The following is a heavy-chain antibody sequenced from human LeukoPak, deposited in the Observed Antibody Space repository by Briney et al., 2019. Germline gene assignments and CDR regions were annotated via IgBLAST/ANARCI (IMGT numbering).Heavy chain of an antibody. V-gene: IGHV3-53*01. CDR3: AREPEWLLTGPYNDPGDY. CDR2: IYGDDST. Sequence: GGSLRLSCAASGFIVSKSYMNWVRQAPGKGLEWVSVIYGDDSTYADSVKGRFTISRDNSKNMLYLQMNSLRAEDTAVYYCAREPEWLLTGPYNDPGDYWGQGTLVTVSS. CDR1: GFIVSKSY. D-gene: IGHD3-3*01. J-gene: IGHJ4*02.